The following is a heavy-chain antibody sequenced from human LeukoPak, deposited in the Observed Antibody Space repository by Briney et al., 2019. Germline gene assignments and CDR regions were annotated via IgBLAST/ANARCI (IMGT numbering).Heavy chain of an antibody. Sequence: PSETLSLTCTVSGGSISSGGYYWSWIRQHPGKGLEWIGYIYYSGSTYYNPSLKSRVTISVDTSKNQFSLKLSSVTAADTAVYYCARDRSTGGNSYVDVWGQGTTVTVSS. CDR2: IYYSGST. D-gene: IGHD4-23*01. V-gene: IGHV4-31*03. CDR1: GGSISSGGYY. CDR3: ARDRSTGGNSYVDV. J-gene: IGHJ6*02.